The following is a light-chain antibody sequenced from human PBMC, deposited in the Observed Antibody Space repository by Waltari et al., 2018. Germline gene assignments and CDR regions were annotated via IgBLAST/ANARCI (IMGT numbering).Light chain of an antibody. Sequence: DIVMTQSPASPVSLGERATINCQSSQSVSYSSNNKNYLAWYQQKPGQPPKLLIYWASTRESGVPDRFSGSGSGTDFTLTISSLQAEDVAVYYCQQYYSTPITFGQGTRLEIK. CDR1: QSVSYSSNNKNY. J-gene: IGKJ5*01. CDR3: QQYYSTPIT. V-gene: IGKV4-1*01. CDR2: WAS.